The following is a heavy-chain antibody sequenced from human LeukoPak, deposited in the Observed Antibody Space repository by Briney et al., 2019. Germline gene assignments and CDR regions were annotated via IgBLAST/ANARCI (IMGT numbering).Heavy chain of an antibody. CDR2: INPNSGGT. CDR3: ASSGSSGWYSGEWFDP. V-gene: IGHV1-2*02. CDR1: GYTFTGYY. D-gene: IGHD6-19*01. Sequence: ASVKVSCKASGYTFTGYYMHWVRQAPGQGLEWMGWINPNSGGTNYAQKFQGRVTKTRDTSISTAYMELSRLRSDDTAVYYCASSGSSGWYSGEWFDPWGQGTLVTVSS. J-gene: IGHJ5*02.